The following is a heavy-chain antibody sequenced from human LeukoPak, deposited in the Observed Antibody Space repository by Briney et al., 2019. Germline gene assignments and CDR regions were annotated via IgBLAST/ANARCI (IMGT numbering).Heavy chain of an antibody. Sequence: PGGSLRLSCAASGFTFDDYAMHWVRHAPGKGLEWVSGISWNSGSIGYADSVKGRFTISRDNAKNSLYLQMNSLRAEDMALYYCAKDSGSYGSGDAFDFWGQGTMVTVSS. J-gene: IGHJ3*01. D-gene: IGHD3-10*01. CDR3: AKDSGSYGSGDAFDF. CDR1: GFTFDDYA. CDR2: ISWNSGSI. V-gene: IGHV3-9*03.